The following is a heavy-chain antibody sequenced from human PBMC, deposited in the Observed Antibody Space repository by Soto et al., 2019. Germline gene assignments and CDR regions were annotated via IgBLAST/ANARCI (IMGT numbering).Heavy chain of an antibody. D-gene: IGHD3-3*01. CDR2: ISAYNGNT. V-gene: IGHV1-18*04. Sequence: QVQLVQSGAEVKKPGASVKVSCKASGYTFTSYGISWVRQAPGQGLEWMGWISAYNGNTNYAQKLQGRVTMTTDTSTSTANMQPRGLRSDDTGVYYCARAPRDTIFRLVTPYSYYGMDVWGHATTVTVSS. J-gene: IGHJ6*02. CDR1: GYTFTSYG. CDR3: ARAPRDTIFRLVTPYSYYGMDV.